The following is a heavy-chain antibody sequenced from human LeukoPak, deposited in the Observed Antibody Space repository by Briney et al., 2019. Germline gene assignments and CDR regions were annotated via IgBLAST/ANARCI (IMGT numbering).Heavy chain of an antibody. CDR1: GFTFSSYW. V-gene: IGHV3-74*01. CDR3: AKVISGYSSGCFDY. CDR2: INSDGSST. Sequence: GGSLRLSCAASGFTFSSYWMHWVRQAPGKGLVWVSRINSDGSSTSYADSVKGRFTISRDNAKNTLYLQMNSLRAEDTALYYCAKVISGYSSGCFDYWGQGTLVTVSS. J-gene: IGHJ4*02. D-gene: IGHD6-19*01.